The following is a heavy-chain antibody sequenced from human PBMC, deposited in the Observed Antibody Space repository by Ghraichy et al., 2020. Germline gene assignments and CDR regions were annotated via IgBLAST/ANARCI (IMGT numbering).Heavy chain of an antibody. J-gene: IGHJ5*02. Sequence: LSLTCAASGFTFSSYSMNWVRQAPGKGLEWVSSISSSSSYIYYADSVKGRFTISRDNAKNSLYLQMNSLRAEDTAVYYCARDGYSSGWFGFDPWGQGTLVTVSS. CDR1: GFTFSSYS. V-gene: IGHV3-21*01. CDR3: ARDGYSSGWFGFDP. CDR2: ISSSSSYI. D-gene: IGHD6-19*01.